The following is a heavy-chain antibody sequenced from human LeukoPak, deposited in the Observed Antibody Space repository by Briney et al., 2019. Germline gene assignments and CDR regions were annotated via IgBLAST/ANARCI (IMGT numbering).Heavy chain of an antibody. V-gene: IGHV3-21*04. Sequence: GGSLRLSCAASGFTFSSYSMNWVRQAPGKGLEWVSSIGSSSSYIYYADSVKGRFTISRDNAKNSLYLQMNSLRAEDTAVYYCARDLGGLDSTGYYGAFDIWGQGTLVTVSS. J-gene: IGHJ3*02. CDR1: GFTFSSYS. D-gene: IGHD3-22*01. CDR2: IGSSSSYI. CDR3: ARDLGGLDSTGYYGAFDI.